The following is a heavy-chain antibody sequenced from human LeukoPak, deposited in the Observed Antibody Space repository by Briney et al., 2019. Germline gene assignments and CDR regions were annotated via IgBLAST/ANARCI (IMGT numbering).Heavy chain of an antibody. CDR2: IYYSGST. CDR1: GGSFSGYY. Sequence: SETLSLTCAVYGGSFSGYYWSWIRQHPGKGLEWIGYIYYSGSTYYNPSLKSRVTISVDTSKNQFSLKLSSVTAADTAVYYCARGEYSYGYGGYFDYWGQGTLVTVSS. J-gene: IGHJ4*02. D-gene: IGHD5-18*01. CDR3: ARGEYSYGYGGYFDY. V-gene: IGHV4-31*11.